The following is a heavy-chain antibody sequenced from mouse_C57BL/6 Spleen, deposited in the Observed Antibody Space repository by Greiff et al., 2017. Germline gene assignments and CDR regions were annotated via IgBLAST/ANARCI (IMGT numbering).Heavy chain of an antibody. J-gene: IGHJ1*03. Sequence: VQLQQPGAELVRPGSSVKLSCKASGYTFTSYWMHWVKQRPIQGLEWIGNIDPSDSETNYNQKFKDKATLTVDKSSSTAYMQLSSLTTEDAAFYYCARHPLYYYGSSYWYFDVWGTGTTVTVSS. D-gene: IGHD1-1*01. CDR1: GYTFTSYW. CDR2: IDPSDSET. V-gene: IGHV1-52*01. CDR3: ARHPLYYYGSSYWYFDV.